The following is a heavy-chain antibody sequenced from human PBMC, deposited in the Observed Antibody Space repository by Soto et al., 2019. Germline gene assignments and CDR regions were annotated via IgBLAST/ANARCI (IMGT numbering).Heavy chain of an antibody. CDR1: GGTFSSYA. J-gene: IGHJ2*01. CDR2: IIPIFGTA. V-gene: IGHV1-69*01. Sequence: QVQLVQSGAEVKKPGSSVKVSCKASGGTFSSYAISWVRQAPGQGLEWMGGIIPIFGTANYAQKFQGRVTITADESTSTAHMELSSLRSEDTAVYYCARRTQPRAGNWYFDLWGRGTLVTVSS. D-gene: IGHD3-10*01. CDR3: ARRTQPRAGNWYFDL.